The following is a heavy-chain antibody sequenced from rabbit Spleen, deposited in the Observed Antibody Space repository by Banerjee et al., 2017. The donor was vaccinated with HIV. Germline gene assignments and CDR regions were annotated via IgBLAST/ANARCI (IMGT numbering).Heavy chain of an antibody. V-gene: IGHV1S40*01. CDR1: GFSFSSNA. D-gene: IGHD3-1*01. CDR3: ARAANTIGYSSGL. CDR2: INVYTGKP. Sequence: QSLEESGGDLVKPGASLTLTCTASGFSFSSNAMCWVRQAPGKGLQWIACINVYTGKPVYATWAKGRFTISRPSSTTVTLQMTSLTAADTATYWCARAANTIGYSSGLWGPGTLVTVS. J-gene: IGHJ4*01.